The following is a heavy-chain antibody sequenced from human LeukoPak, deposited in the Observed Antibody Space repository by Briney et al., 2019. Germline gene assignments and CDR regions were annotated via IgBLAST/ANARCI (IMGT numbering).Heavy chain of an antibody. Sequence: SQTLSLACAISGDSVSSNSAAWNWIRQSPSRGLEWLGRTYYRSKWYTYYAVSVKSRISINRDTSKNQISLQLNSVTPEDTAVYYCARSTGPIDYWGQGTLVTVSS. CDR2: TYYRSKWYT. V-gene: IGHV6-1*01. D-gene: IGHD1-1*01. CDR3: ARSTGPIDY. J-gene: IGHJ4*02. CDR1: GDSVSSNSAA.